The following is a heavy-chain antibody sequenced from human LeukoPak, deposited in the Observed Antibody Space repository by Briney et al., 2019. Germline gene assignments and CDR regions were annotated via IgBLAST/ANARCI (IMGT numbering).Heavy chain of an antibody. J-gene: IGHJ2*01. CDR3: ARDPTVRSWYFDL. D-gene: IGHD4-11*01. CDR1: GGSISTSHW. V-gene: IGHV4-4*02. Sequence: SETLSLTCAVYGGSISTSHWWTWVRQPPGKGLEWIGEIFRSGSTDYNPSLKSRVTISVDKSNNQFSLKLTSVTAADTAVYYCARDPTVRSWYFDLWGRGTLVTVSS. CDR2: IFRSGST.